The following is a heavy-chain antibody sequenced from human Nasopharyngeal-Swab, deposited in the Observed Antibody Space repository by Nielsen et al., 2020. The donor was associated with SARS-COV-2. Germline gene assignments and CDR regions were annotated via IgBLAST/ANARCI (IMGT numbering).Heavy chain of an antibody. CDR2: IYYSGST. D-gene: IGHD3-3*01. Sequence: SETLSLTCTVSGGSISSSSYYWGWIRQPPGKGLEWIGSIYYSGSTYYNPSLKSRVTISVDKSKNQFSLKLSSVTAADTAVYYCARVLAERAYYDFWSGYSDYYYGMDVWGQGTTVTVSS. CDR1: GGSISSSSYY. CDR3: ARVLAERAYYDFWSGYSDYYYGMDV. J-gene: IGHJ6*02. V-gene: IGHV4-39*07.